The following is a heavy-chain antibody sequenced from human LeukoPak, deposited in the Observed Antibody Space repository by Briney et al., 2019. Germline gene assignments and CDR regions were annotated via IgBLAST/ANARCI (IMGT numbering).Heavy chain of an antibody. D-gene: IGHD4-23*01. V-gene: IGHV1-69*13. Sequence: GASVKVSCKASGGTFSSYAISWVRQAPGQGLEWMGGIIPIFGTANYAQKFQGRVTITADESTSTAYKELSSLRSEDTAVYYCARESANYGGKWIHDAFDIWGQGTMVTVSS. J-gene: IGHJ3*02. CDR2: IIPIFGTA. CDR1: GGTFSSYA. CDR3: ARESANYGGKWIHDAFDI.